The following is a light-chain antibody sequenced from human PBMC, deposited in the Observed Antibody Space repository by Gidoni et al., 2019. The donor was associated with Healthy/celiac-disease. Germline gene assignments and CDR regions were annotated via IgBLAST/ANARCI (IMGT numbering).Light chain of an antibody. J-gene: IGKJ4*01. CDR2: AAS. CDR3: QQSYSTPIT. CDR1: QSISSY. Sequence: DIQMTQSPSSLSASVGDRVTITCRASQSISSYLNWYQQKPGKAPKLLIYAASSLQSGVPSRLSGSGYGTDFTLTISSLQPEDFATYYCQQSYSTPITFGGXTKVEIK. V-gene: IGKV1-39*01.